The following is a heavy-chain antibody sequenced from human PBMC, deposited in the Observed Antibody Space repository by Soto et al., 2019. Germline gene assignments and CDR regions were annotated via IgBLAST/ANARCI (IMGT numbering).Heavy chain of an antibody. J-gene: IGHJ4*02. CDR3: ANSHTVSYDSSGYYAY. CDR2: IIPICGTA. D-gene: IGHD3-22*01. CDR1: GGTFSSYA. Sequence: VKVSCKASGGTFSSYAISWVRQAPGQGLEWRGGIIPICGTANYAQKFQGRVPITADEYTSTASMELSRRRSEDTAVYYCANSHTVSYDSSGYYAYWGQGTLVTVSS. V-gene: IGHV1-69*13.